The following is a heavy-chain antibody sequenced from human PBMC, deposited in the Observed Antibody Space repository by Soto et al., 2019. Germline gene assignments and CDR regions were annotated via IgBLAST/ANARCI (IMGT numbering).Heavy chain of an antibody. V-gene: IGHV4-39*01. Sequence: SETLSLTCTVSGDSIGTTHSYWAWVRQSPGKGLEWIGNIHYSGSTYYMPSLRSRVTLSVDTSKNQFSLRLTSVTAEDTAVYYCARHEGNGNVWPLDYWGQGILVTVSS. D-gene: IGHD2-8*01. CDR1: GDSIGTTHSY. J-gene: IGHJ4*02. CDR2: IHYSGST. CDR3: ARHEGNGNVWPLDY.